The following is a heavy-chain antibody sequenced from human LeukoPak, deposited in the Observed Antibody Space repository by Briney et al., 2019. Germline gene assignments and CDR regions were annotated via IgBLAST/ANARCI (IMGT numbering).Heavy chain of an antibody. V-gene: IGHV4-39*01. D-gene: IGHD6-13*01. Sequence: SETLSLTCTVSGGSISSSSYYWGWIRQPPGKGLEWIGSIYYSGSTYYSPSLKSRVTISVDTSKNQFSLKLSSVTAADTAVYYCARLSIAAAGTLVDYWGQGTLVTVSS. CDR2: IYYSGST. CDR1: GGSISSSSYY. J-gene: IGHJ4*02. CDR3: ARLSIAAAGTLVDY.